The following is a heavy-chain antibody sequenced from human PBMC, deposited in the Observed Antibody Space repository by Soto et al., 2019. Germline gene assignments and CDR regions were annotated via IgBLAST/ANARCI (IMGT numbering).Heavy chain of an antibody. J-gene: IGHJ6*03. D-gene: IGHD6-13*01. CDR1: GFTFDDYA. V-gene: IGHV3-9*01. Sequence: EVQLVESGGGLVQPGRSLRLSCAASGFTFDDYAMHWVRQAPGKGLEWVSGISWNSGSIGYADPVKGRLTISRENAKNSLYLKMNSLRAEDTALYYCAKDKRIAAAGYYYYYMDVWGKGTTVTVSS. CDR3: AKDKRIAAAGYYYYYMDV. CDR2: ISWNSGSI.